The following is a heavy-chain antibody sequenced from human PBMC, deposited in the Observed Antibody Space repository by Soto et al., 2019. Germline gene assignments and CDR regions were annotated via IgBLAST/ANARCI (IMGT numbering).Heavy chain of an antibody. V-gene: IGHV3-30-3*01. CDR1: GFTFSSYA. CDR3: ASEPGDMVLPFDP. CDR2: ISYDGSNK. J-gene: IGHJ5*02. D-gene: IGHD3-10*01. Sequence: QVQLVESGGGVVQPGRSLRLSCAASGFTFSSYAMHWVRQAPGKGLEWVAVISYDGSNKYYADSVKGRFTISRDNSKNTLYLQMRHLRAEDTAVYYCASEPGDMVLPFDPWGQGTLVTVSS.